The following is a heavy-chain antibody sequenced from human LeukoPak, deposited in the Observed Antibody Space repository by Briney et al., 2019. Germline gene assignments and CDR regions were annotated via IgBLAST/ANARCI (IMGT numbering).Heavy chain of an antibody. CDR2: ISYDGNNK. D-gene: IGHD3-22*01. CDR1: GFSFSSHD. J-gene: IGHJ4*02. V-gene: IGHV3-30*03. CDR3: ARGGLHYYDSSGFDY. Sequence: GRSLRLSCAASGFSFSSHDMHWVRQAPGKGLEWVAVISYDGNNKYYGDSVKGRFTISRDNSNNTLYLQMNSLRAEDTAVYYCARGGLHYYDSSGFDYWGQGTLVTVSS.